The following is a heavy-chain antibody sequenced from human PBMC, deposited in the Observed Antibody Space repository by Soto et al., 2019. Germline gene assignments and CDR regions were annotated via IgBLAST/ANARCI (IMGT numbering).Heavy chain of an antibody. Sequence: QITLKESGPALVQPTQTLTLTCTFSGFSLSTGGVSVGWIRQPPGKALEWLALIYWDDDKRYSPSLKRRLIITKDTSKNQVVITMTNMDRVDTATYYCAHSAGSSNWNSFDYWGQGTLVTVSS. D-gene: IGHD6-13*01. CDR2: IYWDDDK. V-gene: IGHV2-5*02. J-gene: IGHJ4*02. CDR1: GFSLSTGGVS. CDR3: AHSAGSSNWNSFDY.